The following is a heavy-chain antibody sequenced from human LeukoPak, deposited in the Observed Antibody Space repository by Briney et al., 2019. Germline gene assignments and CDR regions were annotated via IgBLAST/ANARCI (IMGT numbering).Heavy chain of an antibody. CDR3: GRCTAPWCYHRGMDV. CDR1: GFTFSNYV. V-gene: IGHV3-30*04. J-gene: IGHJ6*02. Sequence: PGGSLRLSCAPSGFTFSNYVIQWPRQAPGKGLDWVTVISYDGSTKNDADSVKGRFTISRDNSKNTVFLEMNSLRPEDTAVYYRGRCTAPWCYHRGMDVWGRGTTVTVSS. D-gene: IGHD2-8*01. CDR2: ISYDGSTK.